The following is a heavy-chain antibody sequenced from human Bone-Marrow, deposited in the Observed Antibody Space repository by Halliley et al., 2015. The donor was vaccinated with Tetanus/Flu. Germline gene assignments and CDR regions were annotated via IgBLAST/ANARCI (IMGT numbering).Heavy chain of an antibody. CDR1: GFTFSSHP. CDR2: ISGSGDTA. V-gene: IGHV3-23*01. D-gene: IGHD3-3*01. CDR3: ARDITIFGVAKVPRKFDP. Sequence: SLRLSCSGSGFTFSSHPMTWVRQAPGKGLEWVSMISGSGDTANYADSVKGRFIISRDNSQNTVYLEMDSLRADDTAMYYCARDITIFGVAKVPRKFDPWGQGTLVTVSS. J-gene: IGHJ5*02.